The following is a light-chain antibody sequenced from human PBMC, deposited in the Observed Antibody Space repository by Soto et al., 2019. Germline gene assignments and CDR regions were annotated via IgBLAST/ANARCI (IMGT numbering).Light chain of an antibody. Sequence: EIVLTQSPGTLSLSPGERATLSCRASQSVSSTYLAWYQQKPGQAPRLLSYGASSRANGIPDRFSGSGSGTDFTLTISRLEPEDFAVYYCQHYGSLVLTFGGGTKVEIK. V-gene: IGKV3-20*01. J-gene: IGKJ4*01. CDR2: GAS. CDR3: QHYGSLVLT. CDR1: QSVSSTY.